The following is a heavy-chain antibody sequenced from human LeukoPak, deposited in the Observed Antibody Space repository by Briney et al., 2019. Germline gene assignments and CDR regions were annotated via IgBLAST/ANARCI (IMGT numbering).Heavy chain of an antibody. Sequence: GGSLRLSCAASGFTFSSYGMHWVRQAPGKGLEWVAVIWYDGSNKYYADSVKGRFTISRDNSKNTLFLQMNSLRAEDTAVYYCARDGGSTSLVFDYWGQGTLVTVSS. D-gene: IGHD2-2*01. V-gene: IGHV3-33*01. J-gene: IGHJ4*02. CDR1: GFTFSSYG. CDR2: IWYDGSNK. CDR3: ARDGGSTSLVFDY.